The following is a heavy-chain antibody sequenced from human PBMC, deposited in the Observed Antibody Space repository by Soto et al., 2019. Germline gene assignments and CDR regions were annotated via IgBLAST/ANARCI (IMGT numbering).Heavy chain of an antibody. V-gene: IGHV3-30*18. D-gene: IGHD2-15*01. CDR3: AKRGGVVGGSEHPFFEY. CDR2: ISFDGKNR. J-gene: IGHJ4*02. Sequence: QVQLVESGGGVVQPGKSLRLSCAASGFIFSNYGMHWVRQAPGKGLEWVALISFDGKNRNYADSVKGRFTIYRDNHKNTLYLEMNSLRPDDTAFYYCAKRGGVVGGSEHPFFEYWGQGTLVTVSS. CDR1: GFIFSNYG.